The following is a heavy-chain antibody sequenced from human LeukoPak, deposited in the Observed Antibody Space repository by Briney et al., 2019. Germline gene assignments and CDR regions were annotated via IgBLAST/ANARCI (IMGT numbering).Heavy chain of an antibody. J-gene: IGHJ4*02. CDR2: IYSGGAI. V-gene: IGHV3-53*01. CDR3: ATPGGYYDSSGYYSDY. Sequence: GGSLRLSCVASGFAVGSNYMSWVRQAPGKGLEWVSLIYSGGAIRYADSVKGRFTISRDNSKNTLYLQMNSLRAEDTAVYYCATPGGYYDSSGYYSDYWGQGTLVTVSS. D-gene: IGHD3-22*01. CDR1: GFAVGSNY.